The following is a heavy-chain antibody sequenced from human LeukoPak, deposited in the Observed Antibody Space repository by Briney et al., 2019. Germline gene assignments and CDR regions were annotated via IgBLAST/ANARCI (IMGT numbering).Heavy chain of an antibody. V-gene: IGHV3-23*01. CDR3: AKRTGTGVWYFDL. J-gene: IGHJ2*01. CDR2: TSGSGGST. D-gene: IGHD7-27*01. Sequence: GGSLRLSCAASGFTFSSYAMSWVRQAPGKGLEWVSATSGSGGSTYYADSGEGRFTISRDNSRNTLYLQLNSLRVEDTAVYYCAKRTGTGVWYFDLWGRGTLVTVSS. CDR1: GFTFSSYA.